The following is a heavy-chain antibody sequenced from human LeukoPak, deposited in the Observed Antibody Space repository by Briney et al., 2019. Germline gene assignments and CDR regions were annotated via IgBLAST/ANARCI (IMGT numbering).Heavy chain of an antibody. V-gene: IGHV3-23*01. Sequence: GGSLRLSCAASGFAFSSQAMSWVRQAPGKGQEWVSTISGSGVSTYYADSVKGRFTISGDNSKNTLYLQLNSLRAEDTAEYYCAKGLATGYFDYWGQGTLVTVST. CDR2: ISGSGVST. D-gene: IGHD3-10*01. J-gene: IGHJ4*02. CDR1: GFAFSSQA. CDR3: AKGLATGYFDY.